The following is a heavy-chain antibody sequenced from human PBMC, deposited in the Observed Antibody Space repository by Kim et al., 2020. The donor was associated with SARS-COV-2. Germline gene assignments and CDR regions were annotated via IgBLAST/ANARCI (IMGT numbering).Heavy chain of an antibody. CDR1: GFTFSSYS. Sequence: GGSLRLSCAASGFTFSSYSMNWVRQAPGKGLEWVSSISSSSYIYYADSVKGRFTISRDNAKNSLYLQMNSLRAEDTAVYYCARDWNPRSGYYKLSEFDYWGQGTLVTVSS. J-gene: IGHJ4*02. CDR2: ISSSSYI. D-gene: IGHD3-22*01. CDR3: ARDWNPRSGYYKLSEFDY. V-gene: IGHV3-21*01.